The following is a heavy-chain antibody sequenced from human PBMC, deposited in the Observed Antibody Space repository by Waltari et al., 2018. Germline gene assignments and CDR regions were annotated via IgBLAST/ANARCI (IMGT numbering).Heavy chain of an antibody. J-gene: IGHJ4*02. CDR3: ASQSLPSVEMATNLDY. Sequence: QVQLQESGPGLVKPSGTLSLTSAVSGGALSSSNSWSWVRQPQGKGLEWIGEIYQSGSTNYNPSLKSRVTISVDKSKNQFSLKLSSVTAADTAVYYCASQSLPSVEMATNLDYWGQGTLVTVSS. CDR1: GGALSSSNS. D-gene: IGHD5-12*01. V-gene: IGHV4-4*02. CDR2: IYQSGST.